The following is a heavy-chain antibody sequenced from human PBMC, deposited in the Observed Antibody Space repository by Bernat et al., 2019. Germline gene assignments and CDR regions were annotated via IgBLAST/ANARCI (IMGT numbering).Heavy chain of an antibody. CDR3: ARLWSTTTAAAYFAS. V-gene: IGHV5-51*03. Sequence: EVQLVQSGAEVKKPGESLKISCKASGYTFTNYWIAWVRQMPGKGLECMGLVYPSDSDTRYSPSFQGQVTISADKSIATVYLQWRSLKATDTAIIYCARLWSTTTAAAYFASWGQGTLVTVSS. CDR2: VYPSDSDT. CDR1: GYTFTNYW. D-gene: IGHD6-13*01. J-gene: IGHJ4*02.